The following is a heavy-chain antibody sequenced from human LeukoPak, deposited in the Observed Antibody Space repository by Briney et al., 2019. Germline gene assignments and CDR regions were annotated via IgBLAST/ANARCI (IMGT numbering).Heavy chain of an antibody. J-gene: IGHJ6*02. Sequence: GGSLRLSCAASGFTFSSYWMSWVRQAPGKGLEWVANIKQDGSEKYYVDSVKGRFTISRDNAKNSLYLQMNSLRAEDTAVYYCARDGVVVLFPGDGMDVWGQGTTVTVSS. CDR1: GFTFSSYW. V-gene: IGHV3-7*01. CDR3: ARDGVVVLFPGDGMDV. CDR2: IKQDGSEK. D-gene: IGHD2-2*01.